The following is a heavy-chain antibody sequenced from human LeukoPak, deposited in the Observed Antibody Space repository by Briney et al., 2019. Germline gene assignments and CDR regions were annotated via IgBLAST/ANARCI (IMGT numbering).Heavy chain of an antibody. J-gene: IGHJ3*02. V-gene: IGHV4-59*05. D-gene: IGHD1-26*01. CDR1: GGSISSYY. Sequence: LETLSLTCTVSGGSISSYYWSWIRQPPGKGLEWIGSIYYSGSTYYNPSLKSRVTISVDTSKNQFSLKLSSVTAADTAVYYCARHPYSGSTIWGQGTMVTVSS. CDR3: ARHPYSGSTI. CDR2: IYYSGST.